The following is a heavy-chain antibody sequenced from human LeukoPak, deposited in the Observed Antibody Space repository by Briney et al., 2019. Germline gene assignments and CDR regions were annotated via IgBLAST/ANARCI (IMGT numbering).Heavy chain of an antibody. CDR1: GFTFSSYG. Sequence: GRSLRLSCAASGFTFSSYGMHWVRQAPGKGLEGVAVISYDGSNKYYADSVKGRFTISRDNSKNTLYLQMNSLRAEDTAVYYCAKGEGIVGATYDYWGQGTLVTVSS. D-gene: IGHD1-26*01. J-gene: IGHJ4*02. CDR3: AKGEGIVGATYDY. V-gene: IGHV3-30*18. CDR2: ISYDGSNK.